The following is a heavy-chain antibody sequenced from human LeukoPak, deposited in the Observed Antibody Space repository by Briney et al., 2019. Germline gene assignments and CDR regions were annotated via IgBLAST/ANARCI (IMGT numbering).Heavy chain of an antibody. D-gene: IGHD1-26*01. V-gene: IGHV3-23*01. CDR3: AKDPSGPLSGAYNY. Sequence: PGGSLRLSCAASGFTFSSYAMSWVRQAPGKGLEWVSAISGSGGSTYYADSVEGRFTISRDNSKNTLYLQMNSLRAEDTAVYYCAKDPSGPLSGAYNYWGQGTLVTVSS. CDR1: GFTFSSYA. CDR2: ISGSGGST. J-gene: IGHJ4*02.